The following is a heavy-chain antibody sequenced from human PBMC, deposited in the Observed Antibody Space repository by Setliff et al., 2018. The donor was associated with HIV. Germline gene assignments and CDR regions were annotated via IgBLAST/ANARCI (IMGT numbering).Heavy chain of an antibody. D-gene: IGHD1-1*01. CDR1: GVSISGYY. J-gene: IGHJ4*02. CDR2: IYTSGTT. Sequence: SETLSLTCTVSGVSISGYYWSWIRQPPGKGLEWIGYIYTSGTTSYNPSLKSRVTISVDTSKNQFSLKLNSVTAADTAVYYCARRARESTALHSDWNDVLFFDYWGQGTLVTVSS. V-gene: IGHV4-4*08. CDR3: ARRARESTALHSDWNDVLFFDY.